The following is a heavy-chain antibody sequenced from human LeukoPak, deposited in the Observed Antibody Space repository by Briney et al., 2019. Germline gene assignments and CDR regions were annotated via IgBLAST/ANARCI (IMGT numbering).Heavy chain of an antibody. CDR3: ARRPGYCTNGVCPTGNY. J-gene: IGHJ4*02. V-gene: IGHV4-34*01. Sequence: PSETLSLTCAVYGGSFSGYYWSWIRQPPGKGLEWIGEINHSGSTNYNPSLKSRVTISVDTSKNQFSLKLSSVTAADTAVYYCARRPGYCTNGVCPTGNYWGQGTLVTVSS. D-gene: IGHD2-8*01. CDR2: INHSGST. CDR1: GGSFSGYY.